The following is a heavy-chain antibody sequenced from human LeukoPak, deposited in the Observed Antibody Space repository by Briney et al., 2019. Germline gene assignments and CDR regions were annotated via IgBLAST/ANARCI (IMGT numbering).Heavy chain of an antibody. V-gene: IGHV3-23*01. J-gene: IGHJ4*02. D-gene: IGHD3-10*01. Sequence: PGGSLRLSCAASGFTFSSYGMSWVRQAPGKGLEWVSAISGSGGSTYYADSVKGRFTISRDNSKNTLYLQMNSLRAEDTAVYYCARVIWFGESKRDYWGQGTLVTVSS. CDR1: GFTFSSYG. CDR3: ARVIWFGESKRDY. CDR2: ISGSGGST.